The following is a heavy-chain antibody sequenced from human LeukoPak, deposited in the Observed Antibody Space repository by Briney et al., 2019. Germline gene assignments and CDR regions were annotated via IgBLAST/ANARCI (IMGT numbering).Heavy chain of an antibody. CDR2: ISYDGSNK. CDR3: ASTATYYYDSSGPSDYMDV. Sequence: GGSLRLSCAASGFTFSSYAMHWVRQAPGKGLEWVAVISYDGSNKYYADSVKGRFTISRDNAKNSLYLQMNSLRAEDTAVYYCASTATYYYDSSGPSDYMDVWGKGTTVTVSS. CDR1: GFTFSSYA. J-gene: IGHJ6*03. D-gene: IGHD3-22*01. V-gene: IGHV3-30*04.